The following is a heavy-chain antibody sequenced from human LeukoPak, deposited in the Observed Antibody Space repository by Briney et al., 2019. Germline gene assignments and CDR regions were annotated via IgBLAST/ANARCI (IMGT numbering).Heavy chain of an antibody. CDR2: ISDSGRTS. Sequence: GGSLRLSCAASGFIFSDYAMSWERQAPGKGLEWVSGISDSGRTSYYTDSVKGRCTISRDNPKNTVSLQMNNLTPEDTAVYFCARHDSFIPYWGQGTLVAVSS. V-gene: IGHV3-23*01. CDR1: GFIFSDYA. CDR3: ARHDSFIPY. D-gene: IGHD5-18*01. J-gene: IGHJ4*02.